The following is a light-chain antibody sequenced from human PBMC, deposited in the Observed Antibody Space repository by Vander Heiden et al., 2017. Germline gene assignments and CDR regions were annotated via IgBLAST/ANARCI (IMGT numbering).Light chain of an antibody. Sequence: SSELTQDPALSVALGQTVRITCQGDTLRAVYASWYQQKPRQAPVFVIYVINNQPSGIPDRFSGSSSGNTASLTITGAQAEDEADDECISQDNSGNRPHWVFGSGTKLTVL. CDR2: VIN. J-gene: IGLJ3*02. CDR3: ISQDNSGNRPHWV. V-gene: IGLV3-19*01. CDR1: TLRAVY.